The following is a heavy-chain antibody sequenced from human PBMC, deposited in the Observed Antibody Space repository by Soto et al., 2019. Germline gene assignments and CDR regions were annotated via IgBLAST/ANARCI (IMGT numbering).Heavy chain of an antibody. CDR1: GFTFSSYS. CDR3: AKVGYYYDSSGYLDY. CDR2: ISGSGSST. V-gene: IGHV3-23*01. Sequence: PGGPLRLSCAASGFTFSSYSMSWVRQAPGKGLEWVSAISGSGSSTYYADSMKGRFTISRDNSKNTLYLQMNSLRAEDKAVYYCAKVGYYYDSSGYLDYWGQGTLVTVSS. D-gene: IGHD3-22*01. J-gene: IGHJ4*02.